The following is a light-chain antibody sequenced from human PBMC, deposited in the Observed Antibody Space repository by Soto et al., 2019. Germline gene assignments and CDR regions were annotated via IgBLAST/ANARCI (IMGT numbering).Light chain of an antibody. J-gene: IGKJ1*01. V-gene: IGKV3-11*01. CDR3: QQRNNWPSWT. CDR2: ATS. CDR1: QSITNY. Sequence: EIVLTQPPATLSLSPGERATLSCSASQSITNYVGWYQQKPGQAPRLLIYATSNRATGIPARFSGSGSGTDFTLTISSLEPEDFAVYYCQQRNNWPSWTFGQGTKVDI.